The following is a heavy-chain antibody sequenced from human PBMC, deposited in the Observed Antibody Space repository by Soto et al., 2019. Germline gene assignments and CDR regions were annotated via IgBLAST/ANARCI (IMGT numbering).Heavy chain of an antibody. CDR3: ARDVGPPSYYGMDV. CDR1: GFSFTGYY. J-gene: IGHJ6*02. CDR2: INAHNGNT. D-gene: IGHD1-26*01. Sequence: ASVKVSCKASGFSFTGYYIHWLRQAPGQGLEWMGWINAHNGNTNYAQKLQGRVTMTTDTSTSTAYMELRSLRSDDTAVYYCARDVGPPSYYGMDVWGQGTTVTVSS. V-gene: IGHV1-18*04.